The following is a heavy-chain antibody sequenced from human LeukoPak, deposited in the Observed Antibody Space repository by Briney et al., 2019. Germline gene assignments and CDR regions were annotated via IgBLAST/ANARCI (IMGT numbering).Heavy chain of an antibody. CDR2: IYYSGST. CDR3: ARGGVRADY. V-gene: IGHV4-59*01. Sequence: SETLSLTCTVSGGSISSYYWSWIRQPPGKGLEWIGYIYYSGSTNYNPSLESRVTISVDTSKNQFSLKLSSVTAADTAVYYCARGGVRADYWGQGTLVTVSS. J-gene: IGHJ4*02. CDR1: GGSISSYY. D-gene: IGHD3-10*01.